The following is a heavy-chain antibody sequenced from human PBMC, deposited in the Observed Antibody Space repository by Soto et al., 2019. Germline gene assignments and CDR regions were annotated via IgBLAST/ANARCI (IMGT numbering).Heavy chain of an antibody. Sequence: PGGSLRLSCAASGFTFSSYSMNWVRQAPGKGLEWVSSISSSSSYIYYADSVKGRFTISRDNAKNSLYLQMNSLRAEDTAVYYCARFRMAAAGSYYYYGMDVWGQGTTVTVSS. CDR2: ISSSSSYI. V-gene: IGHV3-21*01. CDR1: GFTFSSYS. CDR3: ARFRMAAAGSYYYYGMDV. D-gene: IGHD6-13*01. J-gene: IGHJ6*02.